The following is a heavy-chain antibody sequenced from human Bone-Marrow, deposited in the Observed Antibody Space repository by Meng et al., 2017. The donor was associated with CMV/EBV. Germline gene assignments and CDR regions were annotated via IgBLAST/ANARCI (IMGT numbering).Heavy chain of an antibody. V-gene: IGHV3-21*01. CDR1: GFIFSSYS. J-gene: IGHJ3*02. D-gene: IGHD2-21*01. Sequence: GESLKISCAASGFIFSSYSMNWVRQAPGKGLEWVSSISSSSSYIYYADSVKGRFTISRDNAKNSLYLQMNSLRAEDTAAYYFARDTLCPPPAYCGGDDAFDIWGQGTMVTVSS. CDR3: ARDTLCPPPAYCGGDDAFDI. CDR2: ISSSSSYI.